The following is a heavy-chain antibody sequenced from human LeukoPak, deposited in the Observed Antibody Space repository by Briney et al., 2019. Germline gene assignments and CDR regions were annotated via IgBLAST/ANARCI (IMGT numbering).Heavy chain of an antibody. CDR1: GYTFTTHY. Sequence: ASEKVSCKASGYTFTTHYMHWVQQAPGQGLEWMGLINPSGTTTNYAQKFRGRVTMTRDLSTSTDYMELSSLRSDDTAVYFCARDNSVGDYAWWFDPWGQGTLVTVSS. CDR2: INPSGTTT. V-gene: IGHV1-46*01. CDR3: ARDNSVGDYAWWFDP. D-gene: IGHD1-26*01. J-gene: IGHJ5*02.